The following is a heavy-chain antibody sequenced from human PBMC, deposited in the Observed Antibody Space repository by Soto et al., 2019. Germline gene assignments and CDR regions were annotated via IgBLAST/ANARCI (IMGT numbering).Heavy chain of an antibody. CDR2: ISSSGSTI. Sequence: GGSLRLSYAASGFHFSSYEMNWVRQALRKGLERVSYISSSGSTIHYADSVKGRITISRDHAKNSLYLQMNSLRAEDTAVYYCARGLRITMIVVVTPHYFDYWGQGT. CDR1: GFHFSSYE. J-gene: IGHJ4*02. CDR3: ARGLRITMIVVVTPHYFDY. D-gene: IGHD3-22*01. V-gene: IGHV3-48*03.